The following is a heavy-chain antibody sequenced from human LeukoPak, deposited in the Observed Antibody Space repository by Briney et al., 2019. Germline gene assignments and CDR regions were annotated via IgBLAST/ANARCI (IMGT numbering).Heavy chain of an antibody. J-gene: IGHJ4*02. CDR2: IIPTLGIA. V-gene: IGHV1-69*04. D-gene: IGHD3-22*01. Sequence: SVKVSCKASGGTFSSYAISWVRQAPGQGLEWMGRIIPTLGIANYAQKFQGRVTITADKSTSTAYMELSSLRSEDTAVYYCARDQFDYYDSSGYYYFDYWGQGTLVTVSS. CDR3: ARDQFDYYDSSGYYYFDY. CDR1: GGTFSSYA.